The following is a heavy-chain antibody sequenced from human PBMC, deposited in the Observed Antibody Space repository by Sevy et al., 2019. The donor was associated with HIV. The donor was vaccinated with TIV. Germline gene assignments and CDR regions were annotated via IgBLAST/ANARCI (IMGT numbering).Heavy chain of an antibody. CDR1: GGSFSGYY. CDR2: INHSGST. CDR3: TRLEYSSSPLYNWFDP. J-gene: IGHJ5*02. D-gene: IGHD6-6*01. V-gene: IGHV4-34*01. Sequence: SETLSLTCAVYGGSFSGYYWSWMRQPPGKGLEWIGEINHSGSTNYNPSLKSRVTISVDTSKNQFSLKLSSVTAADTAVYYCTRLEYSSSPLYNWFDPWGQGTLVTVSS.